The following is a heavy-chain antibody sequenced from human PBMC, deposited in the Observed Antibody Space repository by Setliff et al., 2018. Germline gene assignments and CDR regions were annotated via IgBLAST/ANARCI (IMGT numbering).Heavy chain of an antibody. CDR3: ARTGTYRYFDY. J-gene: IGHJ4*02. V-gene: IGHV4-39*01. D-gene: IGHD1-1*01. CDR1: GGSISSGVYY. Sequence: SETLSLTCTVSGGSISSGVYYWAWIRQPPGKGLEWIGRIYYRGDTYYNASLKSRLTLSVDTSKNQVSLNLRSVTAVDTAVYYCARTGTYRYFDYWGQGTQVTVSS. CDR2: IYYRGDT.